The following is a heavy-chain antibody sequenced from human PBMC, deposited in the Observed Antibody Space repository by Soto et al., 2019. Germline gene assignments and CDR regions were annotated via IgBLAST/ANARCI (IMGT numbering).Heavy chain of an antibody. Sequence: QVQLVESGGGVVQPGRSLRLSCAASGFTFSSYGMHWVRQAPGKGLEWVAVISYDGSNKYYADSVKGRFTISRDNSKNTLDLQMNSLRAVDTAVYYCARESYDILTGYYHYGMDVLGQGTTVTVSS. CDR3: ARESYDILTGYYHYGMDV. D-gene: IGHD3-9*01. J-gene: IGHJ6*02. V-gene: IGHV3-30*19. CDR1: GFTFSSYG. CDR2: ISYDGSNK.